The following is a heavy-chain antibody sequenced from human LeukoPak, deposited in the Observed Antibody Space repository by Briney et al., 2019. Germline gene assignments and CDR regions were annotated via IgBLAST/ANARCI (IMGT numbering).Heavy chain of an antibody. D-gene: IGHD3-10*01. CDR2: IRSKAYGGTT. CDR3: AREPRGSGSYYPTYFDY. J-gene: IGHJ4*02. Sequence: GGSLRLSCTASGFTFGDYAMSWVRQAPGKGLEWVGFIRSKAYGGTTEYAASVKGRFTISRDNAKNSLYLQMNSLRAEDTAVYYCAREPRGSGSYYPTYFDYWGQGTLVTVSS. V-gene: IGHV3-49*04. CDR1: GFTFGDYA.